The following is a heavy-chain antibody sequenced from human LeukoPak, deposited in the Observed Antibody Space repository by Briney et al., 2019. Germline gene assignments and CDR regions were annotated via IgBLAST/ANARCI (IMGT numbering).Heavy chain of an antibody. J-gene: IGHJ6*02. CDR2: INSDVSST. CDR1: GFTFSSYW. D-gene: IGHD4-23*01. Sequence: GSLRLSCAASGFTFSSYWMHWVRQAPGKGLVWVSRINSDVSSTSYADSVKGRFTISRDNAKNTLYLQMNSLRVEDTAVYYCARGVVKYYHGMDVWGQGTTVTVSS. V-gene: IGHV3-74*01. CDR3: ARGVVKYYHGMDV.